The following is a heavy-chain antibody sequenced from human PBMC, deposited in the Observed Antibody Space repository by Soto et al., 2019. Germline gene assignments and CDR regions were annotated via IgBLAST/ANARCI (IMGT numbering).Heavy chain of an antibody. V-gene: IGHV1-18*01. CDR2: ISAHNGST. J-gene: IGHJ4*02. Sequence: QVHLVQSGAEVKKPGASVKVSCKASGYTFTSYGITWVRQAPGQGLEWMGWISAHNGSTDYAQTLQGRVIVTRDTSTSTAYMELRSLRSDDTAVYYCARGRYGDYWGQGALVTVSS. CDR3: ARGRYGDY. CDR1: GYTFTSYG. D-gene: IGHD1-1*01.